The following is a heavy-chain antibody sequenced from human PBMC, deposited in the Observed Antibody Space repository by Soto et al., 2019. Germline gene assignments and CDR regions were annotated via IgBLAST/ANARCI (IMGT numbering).Heavy chain of an antibody. D-gene: IGHD3-9*01. V-gene: IGHV3-30*18. Sequence: GGSLRLSCAASGFTFSSYGMHWVRQAPGKGLEWVAVISYDGSNKYYADSVKGRFTISRDNSKNTLYLQMNSLRAEDTAVYYCAKDRGLYMIRYFDWLYPGINDGMDVWGQGTTVTVSS. CDR1: GFTFSSYG. CDR3: AKDRGLYMIRYFDWLYPGINDGMDV. J-gene: IGHJ6*02. CDR2: ISYDGSNK.